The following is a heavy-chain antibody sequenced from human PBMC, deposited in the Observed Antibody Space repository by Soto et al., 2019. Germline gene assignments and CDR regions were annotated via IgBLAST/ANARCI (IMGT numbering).Heavy chain of an antibody. CDR1: GGTFSTYT. V-gene: IGHV1-69*12. D-gene: IGHD2-2*01. J-gene: IGHJ6*02. CDR2: IIPIFRTA. Sequence: QVQLVQSGAEVKKPGSSVKVSCKASGGTFSTYTVSWVRQAPGQGLEWMGGIIPIFRTANYAQKFQGRVTVTADESTSTAYMELSSLRSEDTAVYYCARRYFISTSFHYYGMDVWGQGTTVTVSS. CDR3: ARRYFISTSFHYYGMDV.